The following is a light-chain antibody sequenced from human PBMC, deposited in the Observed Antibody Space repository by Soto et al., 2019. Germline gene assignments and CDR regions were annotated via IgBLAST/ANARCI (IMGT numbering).Light chain of an antibody. V-gene: IGKV3-20*01. CDR2: GTS. CDR3: QHYGDSSWT. J-gene: IGKJ1*01. Sequence: EIVLKQSPGTLSLSRGERATLSCSSDKSVSDTLLTWFQQKPGQAPRLLIFGTSNRAPGTSDRFSGSGSGTDFTLTISRLEPEDVAVYYCQHYGDSSWTVGQGTKVDIK. CDR1: KSVSDTL.